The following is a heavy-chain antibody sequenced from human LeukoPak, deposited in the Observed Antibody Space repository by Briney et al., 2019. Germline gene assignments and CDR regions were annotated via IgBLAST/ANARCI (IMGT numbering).Heavy chain of an antibody. V-gene: IGHV4-34*01. Sequence: SETLSLTCAVYGGSFSGYYWSWIRQPPGKGLEWIGEINHSGSTNYNPSLKSRVAISVDTSKNQFSLKLSSVTAADTAVYYCAREAGYSSGWYGYYDYWGQGTLVTVSS. J-gene: IGHJ4*02. CDR2: INHSGST. CDR3: AREAGYSSGWYGYYDY. D-gene: IGHD6-19*01. CDR1: GGSFSGYY.